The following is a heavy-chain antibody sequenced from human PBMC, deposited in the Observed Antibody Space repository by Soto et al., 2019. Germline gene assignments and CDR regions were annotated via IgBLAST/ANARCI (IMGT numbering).Heavy chain of an antibody. CDR3: ARAFNYDFDYYGMDV. V-gene: IGHV4-30-4*01. CDR1: GGSISSGDYY. Sequence: SETLSLTCTVSGGSISSGDYYWSWIRQPPGKGLEWIGYIYYSGSTYYNPSLKSRVTISVDTSKNQFSLKLSSVTAADTAVYYCARAFNYDFDYYGMDVWGQGTTVTV. CDR2: IYYSGST. J-gene: IGHJ6*02. D-gene: IGHD3-3*01.